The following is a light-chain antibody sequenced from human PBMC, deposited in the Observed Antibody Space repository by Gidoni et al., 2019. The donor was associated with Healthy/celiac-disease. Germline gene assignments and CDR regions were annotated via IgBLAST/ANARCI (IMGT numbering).Light chain of an antibody. V-gene: IGKV1-5*01. CDR3: HQYNSYPMYT. J-gene: IGKJ2*01. CDR1: QRISSW. Sequence: DIQMTPSPSPLSASVGDRVPITCRASQRISSWLSWYQQKTGKAPKLLIYDASSLESGVPSRFSGSGSGTEFTLTISSLQPDDFAAYYCHQYNSYPMYTFGQGTKLEIK. CDR2: DAS.